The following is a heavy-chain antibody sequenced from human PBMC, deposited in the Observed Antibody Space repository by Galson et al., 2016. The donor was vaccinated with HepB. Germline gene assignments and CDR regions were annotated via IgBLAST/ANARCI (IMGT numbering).Heavy chain of an antibody. Sequence: SLRLSCAASGFTFSTYGMHWVRQAPGKGLEWVAVISYDGSNKYYADSVKGRFTSSRDNSENTLYLHMNRLRVEDTAVYHCAKVMGRSYNDYVPPFDSWGQGALVTVSS. V-gene: IGHV3-30*18. CDR1: GFTFSTYG. CDR2: ISYDGSNK. J-gene: IGHJ4*02. D-gene: IGHD4/OR15-4a*01. CDR3: AKVMGRSYNDYVPPFDS.